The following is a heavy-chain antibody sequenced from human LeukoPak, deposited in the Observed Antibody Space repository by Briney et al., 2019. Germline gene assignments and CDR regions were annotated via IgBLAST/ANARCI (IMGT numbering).Heavy chain of an antibody. D-gene: IGHD6-13*01. J-gene: IGHJ4*02. CDR3: ATLSITAAGTSDY. V-gene: IGHV4-38-2*02. Sequence: SETLSLTCTVSGYSISSGYYWGWIRQPPGKGLEWVGSIYHSGSTYYNPSLKSRVTISVDTAKNQFSLKLSSVTAADTAVYYCATLSITAAGTSDYWGQGTLVTVSS. CDR2: IYHSGST. CDR1: GYSISSGYY.